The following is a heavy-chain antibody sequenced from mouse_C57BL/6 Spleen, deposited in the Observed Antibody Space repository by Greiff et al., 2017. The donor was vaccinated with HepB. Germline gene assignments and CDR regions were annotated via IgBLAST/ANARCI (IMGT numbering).Heavy chain of an antibody. CDR1: GYTFTDYE. CDR2: IDPETGGT. J-gene: IGHJ2*01. V-gene: IGHV1-15*01. CDR3: TRRYPGY. Sequence: QVQLKQSGAELVRPGASVTLSCKASGYTFTDYEMHWVKQTPVHGLEWIGAIDPETGGTAYNQKFKGKAILTADKSSSTAYMELRSLTSEDSAVYYCTRRYPGYWGQGTTLTVSS.